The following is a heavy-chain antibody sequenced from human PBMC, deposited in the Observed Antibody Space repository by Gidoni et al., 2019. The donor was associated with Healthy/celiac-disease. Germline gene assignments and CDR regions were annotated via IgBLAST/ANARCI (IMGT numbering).Heavy chain of an antibody. CDR1: GFTFSSYS. CDR2: ISSSSSTI. J-gene: IGHJ4*02. CDR3: ARGVGRNFWSGYYNGRFGETDNYFDY. V-gene: IGHV3-48*02. D-gene: IGHD3-3*01. Sequence: EVQLVESGGGLVQPGGSLRLSCAASGFTFSSYSMNWVRQAPGKGLEWVSYISSSSSTIYYADSVKGRFTISRDNAKNSLYLQMNSLRDEDTAVYYCARGVGRNFWSGYYNGRFGETDNYFDYWGQGTLVTVSS.